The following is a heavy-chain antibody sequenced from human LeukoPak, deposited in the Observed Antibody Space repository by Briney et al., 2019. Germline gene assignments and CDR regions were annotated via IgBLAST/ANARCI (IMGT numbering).Heavy chain of an antibody. CDR2: INPNSGGT. Sequence: GASVKVSCKASGYTFTGYYMHWVRQAPGQGLEWMGWINPNSGGTNYAQKFQGWVTMTRDTSISTAYMELSRLRAEDTALYYCAKDQTGPVDVWGQGTTVTVSS. V-gene: IGHV1-2*04. CDR3: AKDQTGPVDV. D-gene: IGHD1-1*01. CDR1: GYTFTGYY. J-gene: IGHJ6*02.